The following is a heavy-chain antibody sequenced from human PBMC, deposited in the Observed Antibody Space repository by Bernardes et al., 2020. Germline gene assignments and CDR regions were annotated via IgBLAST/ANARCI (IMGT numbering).Heavy chain of an antibody. CDR3: ARTYCSSTSCWFDP. Sequence: ASVKDSCKASGYTFTSYGISWVRQAPGQGLEWMGWISAYNGNTNYAQKLQGRVTMTTDTSTSTAYMELRSLRSDDTAVYYCARTYCSSTSCWFDPWGQGTLVTVSS. D-gene: IGHD2-2*01. CDR2: ISAYNGNT. CDR1: GYTFTSYG. V-gene: IGHV1-18*01. J-gene: IGHJ5*02.